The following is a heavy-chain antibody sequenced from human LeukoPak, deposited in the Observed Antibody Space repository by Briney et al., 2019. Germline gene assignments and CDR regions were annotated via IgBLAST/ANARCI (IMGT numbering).Heavy chain of an antibody. V-gene: IGHV1-69*05. D-gene: IGHD2-2*02. J-gene: IGHJ4*02. CDR3: ARGTLVVPAAIGGGYYFDY. Sequence: SVKVSCKASGGTFCSYAISWVRQAPGQGLEWMGGIIPIFGTANYAQKFQGRVTITTDESTSTAYMELSSLRSEDTAVYYCARGTLVVPAAIGGGYYFDYWGQGTLVTVSS. CDR1: GGTFCSYA. CDR2: IIPIFGTA.